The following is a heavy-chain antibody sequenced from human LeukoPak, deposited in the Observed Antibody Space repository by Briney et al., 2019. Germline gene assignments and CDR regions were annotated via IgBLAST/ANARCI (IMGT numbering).Heavy chain of an antibody. D-gene: IGHD3-3*01. CDR3: ARGENYDFWSGHEGYMDV. CDR2: ISAYNGNT. CDR1: GYTFTSYG. J-gene: IGHJ6*03. V-gene: IGHV1-18*01. Sequence: ASVKVSCKASGYTFTSYGISWVRQAPGQGLEWMGWISAYNGNTNYVQKLQGRVTMTTDTSTSTAYMELRSLRSDDTAVYYCARGENYDFWSGHEGYMDVWGKGTTVTVSS.